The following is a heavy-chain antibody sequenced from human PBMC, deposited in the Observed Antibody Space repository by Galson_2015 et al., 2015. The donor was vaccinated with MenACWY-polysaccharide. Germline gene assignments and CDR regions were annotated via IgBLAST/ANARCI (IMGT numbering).Heavy chain of an antibody. CDR3: ARGRIGQQYGMDV. J-gene: IGHJ6*02. D-gene: IGHD6-13*01. Sequence: SLRLSCAASGFTLSDYSMNWIRQAPGKGLEWLSYIRGSGSPIYYADSVRGRFTISRDNAKNSLSLQMNSLRAKDTAVYYCARGRIGQQYGMDVWGQGTTVTVSS. CDR1: GFTLSDYS. V-gene: IGHV3-11*01. CDR2: IRGSGSPI.